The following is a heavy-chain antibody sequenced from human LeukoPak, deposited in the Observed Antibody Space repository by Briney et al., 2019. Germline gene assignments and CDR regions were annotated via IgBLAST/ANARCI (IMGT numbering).Heavy chain of an antibody. CDR3: AKGLITMVRGVLFDY. D-gene: IGHD3-10*01. Sequence: IHWVRQAPGKGLEWVSAISGSGGSTYYADSVKGRFTISRDNSKNTLYLQMNSLRAEDTAVYYCAKGLITMVRGVLFDYWGQGTLVTVSS. V-gene: IGHV3-23*01. J-gene: IGHJ4*02. CDR2: ISGSGGST.